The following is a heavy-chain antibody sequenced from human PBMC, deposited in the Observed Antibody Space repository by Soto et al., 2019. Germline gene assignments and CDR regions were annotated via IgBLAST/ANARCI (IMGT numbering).Heavy chain of an antibody. D-gene: IGHD4-17*01. CDR1: GFTFSSYA. Sequence: GGSLRLSCAASGFTFSSYAMSWVRQAPGKGLEWVSAISGSGGSTYYADSVKGRFTISRDNSKNTLDLQMNSLRAEDTAVYYCAKRDDYGDESQPEYYYYGMDVWGQGTTVTVSS. CDR2: ISGSGGST. V-gene: IGHV3-23*01. CDR3: AKRDDYGDESQPEYYYYGMDV. J-gene: IGHJ6*02.